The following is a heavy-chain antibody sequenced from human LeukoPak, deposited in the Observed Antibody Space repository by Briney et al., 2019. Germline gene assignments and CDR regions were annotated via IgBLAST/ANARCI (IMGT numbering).Heavy chain of an antibody. CDR3: ARDRGYYDFWSGYSPLDY. CDR2: INPNSGGT. J-gene: IGHJ4*02. V-gene: IGHV1-2*02. D-gene: IGHD3-3*01. Sequence: GASVKVSCKASGYTFTGYYMHWVRQAPGQGLEWMGWINPNSGGTNYAQKLQGRVTMTTDTSTSTAYMELRSLRSDDTAVYYCARDRGYYDFWSGYSPLDYWGQGTLVTVSS. CDR1: GYTFTGYY.